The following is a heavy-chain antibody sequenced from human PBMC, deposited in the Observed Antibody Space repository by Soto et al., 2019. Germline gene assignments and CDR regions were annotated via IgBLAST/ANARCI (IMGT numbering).Heavy chain of an antibody. Sequence: EVQLVESGGGLIQPGGSLRLSCAVSGFTVSNNYMSWVRQAPGKGLEGVSVIYSGGYTAYGDSVKGRFTISRDNSKNTTYPQKNTRGPEAPAGFSCATHPGGGGYWGQGTLVTVSS. D-gene: IGHD3-10*01. J-gene: IGHJ4*02. CDR2: IYSGGYT. CDR1: GFTVSNNY. CDR3: ATHPGGGGY. V-gene: IGHV3-53*01.